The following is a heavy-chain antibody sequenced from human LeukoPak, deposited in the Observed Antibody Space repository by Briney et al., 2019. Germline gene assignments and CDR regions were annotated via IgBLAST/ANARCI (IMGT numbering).Heavy chain of an antibody. Sequence: PGGSLRLSCAASGFTFSSYGMHWVRLTPGKGLEWVAKINQDGSDMYYVDSVKGRFFVSRDNARNLVYLQMNSLRVDDTAVYYCARDFPGIGRGTFDFWGQGTIIIVSS. D-gene: IGHD3-10*01. CDR2: INQDGSDM. V-gene: IGHV3-7*03. CDR1: GFTFSSYG. J-gene: IGHJ3*01. CDR3: ARDFPGIGRGTFDF.